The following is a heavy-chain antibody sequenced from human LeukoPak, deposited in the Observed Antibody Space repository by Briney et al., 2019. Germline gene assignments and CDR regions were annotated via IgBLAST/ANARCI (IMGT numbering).Heavy chain of an antibody. D-gene: IGHD3-22*01. Sequence: GASVKVSCKASGYTFNSSYMHWVRQAPGRGLEWMGLINPSDDSTRYAQKFQGRVTMTKDTSTNTVYMHLSSLSSDDTAVYYCARAYYESSAYRHAVYFDYWGQGTLVTVSS. V-gene: IGHV1-46*02. CDR1: GYTFNSSY. J-gene: IGHJ4*02. CDR2: INPSDDST. CDR3: ARAYYESSAYRHAVYFDY.